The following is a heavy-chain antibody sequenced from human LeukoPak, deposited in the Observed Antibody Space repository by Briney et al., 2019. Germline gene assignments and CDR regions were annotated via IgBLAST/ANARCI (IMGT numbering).Heavy chain of an antibody. V-gene: IGHV3-11*01. J-gene: IGHJ4*02. CDR2: ISSSGTVI. Sequence: GGSLRLSCAASGFTLNNYVMSWIRQAPGKGLEWISYISSSGTVIYYTDSVKGRFTVSRDNAKNSLYLQMNSLRTEDTAMYYCARAGGSTVSHSDYWGQGTLVTVSS. D-gene: IGHD4-17*01. CDR3: ARAGGSTVSHSDY. CDR1: GFTLNNYV.